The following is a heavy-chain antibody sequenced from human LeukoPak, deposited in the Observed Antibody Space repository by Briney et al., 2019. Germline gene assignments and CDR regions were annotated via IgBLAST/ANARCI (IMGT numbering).Heavy chain of an antibody. CDR3: AKTNELDSDY. CDR1: GFTFSSYS. D-gene: IGHD1-1*01. J-gene: IGHJ4*02. CDR2: ITSRSTTI. V-gene: IGHV3-48*01. Sequence: GGSLRLSCAASGFTFSSYSMNWVRQAPGKGLEWVSYITSRSTTIYYADSVKGRFTISRDNSKNTLYLHMNSLRAEDTAVYYCAKTNELDSDYWGQGTLVTVSS.